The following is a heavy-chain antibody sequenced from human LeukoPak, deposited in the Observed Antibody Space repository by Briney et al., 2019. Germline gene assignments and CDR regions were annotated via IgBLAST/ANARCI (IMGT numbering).Heavy chain of an antibody. J-gene: IGHJ4*02. Sequence: SATLPLLCTVSGGPICSYYWNWIGQPPGKGLEWIGYIYYSGSTSYNPSLKSRVTISVDTSKNQFSLKLRPVTAATTPVYCCARVSRGLPDYRGQGPLVTVSS. D-gene: IGHD2-2*01. CDR3: ARVSRGLPDY. CDR2: IYYSGST. V-gene: IGHV4-59*01. CDR1: GGPICSYY.